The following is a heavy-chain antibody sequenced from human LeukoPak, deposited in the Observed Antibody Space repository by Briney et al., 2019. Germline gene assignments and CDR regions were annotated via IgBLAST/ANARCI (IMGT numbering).Heavy chain of an antibody. Sequence: GESLKISCKGSGYSFSTYWVGWVRQTPGKGLEWMGIIYPGDSDTTYSPSFQGQVTISADKSISTANLQWSSLKASDTAIYYCARRLDYHDSSGYSDGFDIWGQGTMVTVSS. J-gene: IGHJ3*02. CDR3: ARRLDYHDSSGYSDGFDI. D-gene: IGHD3-22*01. CDR1: GYSFSTYW. CDR2: IYPGDSDT. V-gene: IGHV5-51*01.